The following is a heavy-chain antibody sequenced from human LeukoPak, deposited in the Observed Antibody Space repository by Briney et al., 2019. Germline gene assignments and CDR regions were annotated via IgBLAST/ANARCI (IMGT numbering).Heavy chain of an antibody. CDR2: ISASGGSS. J-gene: IGHJ3*01. Sequence: GGSLRLSCAASGFTFSSYAMTWVRQAPGEGLEWVSTISASGGSSYYADSVKGRFTISRDNSKNTLYLQMNSLRVEDTAVYYCGRDPNGDYFGAYEFWGQETLVTVSA. CDR3: GRDPNGDYFGAYEF. CDR1: GFTFSSYA. V-gene: IGHV3-23*01. D-gene: IGHD4-17*01.